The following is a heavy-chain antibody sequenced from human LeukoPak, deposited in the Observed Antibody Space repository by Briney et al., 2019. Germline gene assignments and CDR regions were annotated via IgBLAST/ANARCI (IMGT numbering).Heavy chain of an antibody. CDR3: ARDEGLLWFGEYCDY. D-gene: IGHD3-10*01. Sequence: GRSLRLSCAASGFTFSSYGMHWVRQAPGKGLEWVAVIWYDGSNKYYADSVKGRFTISRDNSKNTLYLQMNSLRAEDTAVYYCARDEGLLWFGEYCDYWGQGTLVTVSS. CDR1: GFTFSSYG. V-gene: IGHV3-33*01. J-gene: IGHJ4*02. CDR2: IWYDGSNK.